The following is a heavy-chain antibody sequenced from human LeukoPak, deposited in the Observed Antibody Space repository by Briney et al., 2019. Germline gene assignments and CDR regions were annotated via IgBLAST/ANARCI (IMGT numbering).Heavy chain of an antibody. V-gene: IGHV4-34*01. CDR3: AGAGSYVYDY. D-gene: IGHD5-18*01. Sequence: SHTLSLTCAVYSGSFSGYYWSWIRQPPGKGLEWIGEINHSGSTNYNPSLKSRVTISVDTSKNQFCLRLSSVSAADTAVYYCAGAGSYVYDYWGQETLVTVSS. J-gene: IGHJ4*02. CDR2: INHSGST. CDR1: SGSFSGYY.